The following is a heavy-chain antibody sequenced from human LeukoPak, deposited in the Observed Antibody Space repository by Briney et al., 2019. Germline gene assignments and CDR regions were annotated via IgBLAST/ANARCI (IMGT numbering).Heavy chain of an antibody. J-gene: IGHJ4*02. D-gene: IGHD2-15*01. CDR3: VRLRWELLAPYFDH. CDR2: IHHSGST. Sequence: SETLSLTCSVSTDSTNTYYWSWIRQSPGKGLEWIGHIHHSGSTDYNPSFNSRVTVSLDMAQKEFSLKLTSGTVADTAMYYCVRLRWELLAPYFDHWGQGAFVIVSS. CDR1: TDSTNTYY. V-gene: IGHV4-59*01.